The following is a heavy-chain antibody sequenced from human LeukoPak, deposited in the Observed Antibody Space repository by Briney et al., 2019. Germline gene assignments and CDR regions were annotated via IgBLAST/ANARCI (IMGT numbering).Heavy chain of an antibody. Sequence: SQTLSLTCAISGDSVSSNSAAWSWIRQSPSRGLEWLGRTFYRSKWYNDYATSVKSRIIINPDTYKNQFSLQVTSVTPEDTAVYYCARGSNYGSGSYLFDYWGQGTLVTVSS. V-gene: IGHV6-1*01. D-gene: IGHD3-10*01. J-gene: IGHJ4*02. CDR2: TFYRSKWYN. CDR1: GDSVSSNSAA. CDR3: ARGSNYGSGSYLFDY.